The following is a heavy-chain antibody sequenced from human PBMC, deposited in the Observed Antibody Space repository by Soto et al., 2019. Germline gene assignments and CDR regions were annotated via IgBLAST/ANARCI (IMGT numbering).Heavy chain of an antibody. D-gene: IGHD3-10*01. V-gene: IGHV1-18*01. J-gene: IGHJ6*02. CDR3: ALLGLWFGQLSGMDV. Sequence: QVQLVQSGAEVKKPGASVQVSCKASGYTFTSYGISWLRQAPGQGLEWMGWISSYNGNTNYAQKLQGRVTMTTDTSTITAYMDLRDLSPADTAVYYCALLGLWFGQLSGMDVWGQGTTVTVSS. CDR1: GYTFTSYG. CDR2: ISSYNGNT.